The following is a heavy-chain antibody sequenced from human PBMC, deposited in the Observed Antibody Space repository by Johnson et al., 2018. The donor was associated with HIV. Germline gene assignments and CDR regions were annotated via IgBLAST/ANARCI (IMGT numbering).Heavy chain of an antibody. CDR2: INWSGATT. V-gene: IGHV3-20*04. J-gene: IGHJ3*01. D-gene: IGHD3-22*01. CDR1: GFAFSGHN. Sequence: VQLVESGGGSVKPGGSLRLSCASSGFAFSGHNMGWIRQAPGKGLEWVSGINWSGATTGPADSVKGRFTISRDNARNFLYLQMTSLRAEDTALYYCARDTYYYDTSGYLTRPRAFDVWGQGTTVTVSS. CDR3: ARDTYYYDTSGYLTRPRAFDV.